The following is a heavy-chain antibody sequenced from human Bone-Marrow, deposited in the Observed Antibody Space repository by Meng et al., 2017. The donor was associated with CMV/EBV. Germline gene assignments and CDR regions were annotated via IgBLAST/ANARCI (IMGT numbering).Heavy chain of an antibody. J-gene: IGHJ6*02. CDR1: GGSFSGYY. D-gene: IGHD2-2*01. Sequence: SETLSLTCAVYGGSFSGYYWSWIRQPPGKGLEWIGEINHSGSTNYNPSLKSRVTISVDTSKNQFSLKLSSVTAADTAVYYCACSTNGYYYYGMDVWGQGTTVTVSS. V-gene: IGHV4-34*01. CDR2: INHSGST. CDR3: ACSTNGYYYYGMDV.